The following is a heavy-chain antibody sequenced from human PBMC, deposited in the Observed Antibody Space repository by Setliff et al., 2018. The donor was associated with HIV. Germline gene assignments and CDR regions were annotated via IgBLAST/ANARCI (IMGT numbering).Heavy chain of an antibody. CDR3: AKDRTVVVITIFDY. CDR2: ISGSGGST. Sequence: GGSLRLSCAASGFTFSSYAMSWVRQAPGKGLEWVSAISGSGGSTYYADSVKGRFTISRDNSKNTLYLQMDSLRAEDTAVYYCAKDRTVVVITIFDYWGQGTLVTVSS. V-gene: IGHV3-23*01. CDR1: GFTFSSYA. D-gene: IGHD3-22*01. J-gene: IGHJ4*02.